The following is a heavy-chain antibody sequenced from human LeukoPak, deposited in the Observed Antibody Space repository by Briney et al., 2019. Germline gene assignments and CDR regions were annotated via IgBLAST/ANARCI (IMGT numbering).Heavy chain of an antibody. Sequence: ASAKDSSKPSRYTFSRAYTYTVPEAPGQGLGWMGINNRSSDRTTYAEKFQGRVTMTSDTTTMTVYMKLISLRSEDTDFCYCARGGLPAGSWFDPWGQGTLVTVSS. J-gene: IGHJ5*02. D-gene: IGHD3/OR15-3a*01. CDR3: ARGGLPAGSWFDP. CDR2: NNRSSDRT. V-gene: IGHV1-46*01. CDR1: RYTFSRAY.